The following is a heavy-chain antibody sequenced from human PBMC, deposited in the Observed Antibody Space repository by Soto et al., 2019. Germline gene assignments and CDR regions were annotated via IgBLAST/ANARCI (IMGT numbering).Heavy chain of an antibody. CDR2: ISAYNGNT. V-gene: IGHV1-18*01. CDR1: GYTFITYG. Sequence: QVQLVQSGGEVKKPGASVKVSCKASGYTFITYGFTWVRQAPAQGLEWMGWISAYNGNTKYAQKFQGRVTMTTDTCTSTAYLELRSLRSDDTAVYYCARGQFGDLDYWGQGTLVTVSS. CDR3: ARGQFGDLDY. J-gene: IGHJ4*02. D-gene: IGHD4-17*01.